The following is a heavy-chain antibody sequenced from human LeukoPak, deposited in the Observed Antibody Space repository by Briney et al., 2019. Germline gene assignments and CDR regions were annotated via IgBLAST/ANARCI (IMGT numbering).Heavy chain of an antibody. J-gene: IGHJ4*02. CDR2: IHPSTGNP. CDR1: GYTFTGYG. CDR3: ARAFQSLGGLSLPDY. D-gene: IGHD3-16*02. V-gene: IGHV7-4-1*02. Sequence: ASVKVSCKASGYTFTGYGISWVRQAPGQGLEWMGWIHPSTGNPTYAQGFTGRFVFSLDTSVSTTYLQISSLKAEDTAVYFCARAFQSLGGLSLPDYWGQGTLLTVSS.